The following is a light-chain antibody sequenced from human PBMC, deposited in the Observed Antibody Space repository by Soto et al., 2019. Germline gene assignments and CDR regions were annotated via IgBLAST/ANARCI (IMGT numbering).Light chain of an antibody. CDR2: WAS. CDR3: QQYYSIPPT. V-gene: IGKV4-1*01. Sequence: DIVMTQSPDSLAVSLGERATINCKSSQSLLYISNNKNYLTWYQHKPGQPPKLLIYWASTRESGVPDRFSDSGSGTDFTLTISSLQAEDVAVYYCQQYYSIPPTFGGGTRVEIK. J-gene: IGKJ4*01. CDR1: QSLLYISNNKNY.